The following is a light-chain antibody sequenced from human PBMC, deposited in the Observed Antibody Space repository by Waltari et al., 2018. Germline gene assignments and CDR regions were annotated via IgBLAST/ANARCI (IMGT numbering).Light chain of an antibody. CDR2: RAS. J-gene: IGKJ1*01. CDR3: QQYDNYWT. CDR1: QSITNC. V-gene: IGKV1-5*03. Sequence: DIQMTQSPSTLSASVGDRVTITCRASQSITNCLAWYQQKPGKAPKLLISRASNLESGVPSRFSGSGSGTEFTLTISSLQPDDFATYYCQQYDNYWTFGQGTKVEIK.